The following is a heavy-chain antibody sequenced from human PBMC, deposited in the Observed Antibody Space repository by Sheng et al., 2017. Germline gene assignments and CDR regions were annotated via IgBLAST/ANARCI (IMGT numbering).Heavy chain of an antibody. V-gene: IGHV4-34*01. Sequence: QVQLQQWGAGLLKPSETLSLTCAVYGGSFSGYYWSWIRQPPGKGLEWIGEINHSGSTNYNPSLKSRVTISVDTSKNQFSLKLSSVTAADTAVYYCARQRLDSSSHRPFDYWGQGTLVTVSS. CDR2: INHSGST. CDR1: GGSFSGYY. D-gene: IGHD6-13*01. CDR3: ARQRLDSSSHRPFDY. J-gene: IGHJ4*02.